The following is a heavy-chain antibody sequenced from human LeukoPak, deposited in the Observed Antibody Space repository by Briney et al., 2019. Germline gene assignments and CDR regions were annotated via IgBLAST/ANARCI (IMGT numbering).Heavy chain of an antibody. D-gene: IGHD3-16*02. V-gene: IGHV3-23*01. CDR1: GFTFSNAW. Sequence: PGGSLRLSCAASGFTFSNAWMSWVRQAPGKGLEWVSAISGSGGSTYYADSVKGRFTISRDNSKNTLYLQMNSLRAEDTAVYYCAKGYDYVWGSYRVDYWGQGTLVTVSS. CDR3: AKGYDYVWGSYRVDY. CDR2: ISGSGGST. J-gene: IGHJ4*02.